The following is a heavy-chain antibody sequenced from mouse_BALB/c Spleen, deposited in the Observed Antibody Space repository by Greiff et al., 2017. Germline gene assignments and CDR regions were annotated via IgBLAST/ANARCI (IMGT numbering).Heavy chain of an antibody. CDR3: ARGGLRVVASDY. D-gene: IGHD1-1*01. CDR1: GFTFSSFG. V-gene: IGHV5-17*02. CDR2: ISSGSSTI. J-gene: IGHJ4*01. Sequence: EVQVVESGGGLVQPGGSRKLSCAASGFTFSSFGMHWVRQAPEKGLEWVAYISSGSSTIYYADTVKGRFTISRDNPKNTLFLQMTSLRSEDTAMYYCARGGLRVVASDYWGQGTSVTVSS.